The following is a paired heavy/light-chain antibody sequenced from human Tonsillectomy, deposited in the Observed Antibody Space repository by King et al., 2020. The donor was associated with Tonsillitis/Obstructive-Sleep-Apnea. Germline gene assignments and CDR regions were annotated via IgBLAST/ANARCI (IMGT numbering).Heavy chain of an antibody. Sequence: QLQLQESGPGLVKPSETLSLTCSVSGASISSGSYYWGWIRQPPGKGLECIGSIYYTGSTFYNLSLKSRVTLSVDTSKNHFSLKLRSVTAADTAVYYCGGLVSSGYDPDYWGRGTLVTVSS. CDR3: GGLVSSGYDPDY. D-gene: IGHD5-12*01. J-gene: IGHJ4*02. V-gene: IGHV4-39*02. CDR1: GASISSGSYY. CDR2: IYYTGST.
Light chain of an antibody. CDR1: SLRFYY. J-gene: IGLJ3*02. CDR2: GQN. CDR3: SSRDSSGDHLRV. Sequence: SSELTQDPAVSVALGQTVRITCQGDSLRFYYVSWFQQKPGQALVLVIYGQNSRPSGIPDRFSGSSSGDTASLTISGAQAEDEADYYCSSRDSSGDHLRVFGGGTKLTVL. V-gene: IGLV3-19*01.